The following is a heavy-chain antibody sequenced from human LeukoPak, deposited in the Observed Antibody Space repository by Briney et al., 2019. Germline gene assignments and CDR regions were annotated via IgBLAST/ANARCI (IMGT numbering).Heavy chain of an antibody. Sequence: PSETLSLTCTVSGGSISSSNYYWGWVRQPPGKGLEWIANIYYSGSTYYSPSLRSRVTISVDTSKNQFSLKLTSATAADTAVYYCARHASVSGNWPRPLDYWGQGSLVTVSS. CDR2: IYYSGST. D-gene: IGHD3-3*01. CDR1: GGSISSSNYY. CDR3: ARHASVSGNWPRPLDY. V-gene: IGHV4-39*01. J-gene: IGHJ4*02.